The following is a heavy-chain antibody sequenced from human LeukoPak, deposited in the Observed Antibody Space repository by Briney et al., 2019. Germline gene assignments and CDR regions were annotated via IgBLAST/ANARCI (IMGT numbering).Heavy chain of an antibody. Sequence: GGSLRLSCAASGFTFSTYSMNWVRQAPGKGLEWVSYISSGSSSISYADSVKGRFTISRDDAKNSLYLQMNSLRDEDTAVYYCARVRWASYYFEYWGQGTLVTVSS. CDR2: ISSGSSSI. J-gene: IGHJ4*02. D-gene: IGHD4-23*01. CDR1: GFTFSTYS. V-gene: IGHV3-48*02. CDR3: ARVRWASYYFEY.